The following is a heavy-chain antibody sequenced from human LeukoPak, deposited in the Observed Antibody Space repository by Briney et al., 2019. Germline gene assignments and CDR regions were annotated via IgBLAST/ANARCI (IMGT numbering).Heavy chain of an antibody. D-gene: IGHD4-17*01. CDR1: GFTFSSYA. J-gene: IGHJ4*02. CDR2: ISGSGGST. V-gene: IGHV3-23*01. Sequence: GGSLRLSCAASGFTFSSYAMSWVRQAPGKGLEWVSAISGSGGSTYYADSVKGRFTISRDNSKKTMYLQMNSLRAEDTAVYYCTKDQWDYGDYGDYWGQGTLVTVSS. CDR3: TKDQWDYGDYGDY.